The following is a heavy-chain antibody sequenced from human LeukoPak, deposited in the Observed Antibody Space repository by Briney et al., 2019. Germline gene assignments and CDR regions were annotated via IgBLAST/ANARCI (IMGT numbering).Heavy chain of an antibody. CDR1: GFTFSNYA. D-gene: IGHD1-26*01. J-gene: IGHJ6*02. CDR2: ISFDGSNK. V-gene: IGHV3-30-3*01. CDR3: ARDSGSYAVAYNNYGMDV. Sequence: GGSLRLSCAASGFTFSNYALHWVRQAPGKGLEWVAVISFDGSNKYYPDSVMGRFTISRDNSKNTLYLQMNSLRAEDTAVYYCARDSGSYAVAYNNYGMDVWGQGTTVTVSS.